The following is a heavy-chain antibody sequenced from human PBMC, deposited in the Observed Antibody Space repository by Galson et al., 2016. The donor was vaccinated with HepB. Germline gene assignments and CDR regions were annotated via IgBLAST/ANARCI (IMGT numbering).Heavy chain of an antibody. V-gene: IGHV3-23*01. Sequence: SLRLSCAASGLSFKKYGFSWVRQAPGKGLQWVAAISDSDSRTFYADSVKGRFTISRDNSKNTLYLQMNSLSAEDTAVYYCAKETSNWGQYYFDYWGQGALVTVSS. CDR1: GLSFKKYG. CDR2: ISDSDSRT. CDR3: AKETSNWGQYYFDY. D-gene: IGHD7-27*01. J-gene: IGHJ4*02.